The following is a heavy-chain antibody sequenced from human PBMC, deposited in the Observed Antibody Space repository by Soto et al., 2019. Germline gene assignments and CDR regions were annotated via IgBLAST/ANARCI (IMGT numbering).Heavy chain of an antibody. CDR1: SGSISNYF. CDR3: ARIRGLGEVSPYFSH. V-gene: IGHV4-59*01. Sequence: QVQLQESGPGLVKPSETLSLTCTVSSGSISNYFWTWIRQPPGRGLEWIGYSPYSGSSNYNASLKSRVTISVDPSANQFSLRVSSVTAEDTAVYYCARIRGLGEVSPYFSHWGQGALVTVSS. J-gene: IGHJ4*02. CDR2: SPYSGSS. D-gene: IGHD3-16*01.